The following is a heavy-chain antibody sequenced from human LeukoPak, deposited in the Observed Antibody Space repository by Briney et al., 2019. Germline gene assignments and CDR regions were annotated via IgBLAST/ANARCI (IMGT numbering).Heavy chain of an antibody. D-gene: IGHD1-14*01. J-gene: IGHJ4*02. V-gene: IGHV4-59*01. Sequence: SETLSLTCTVSGGSISSYYWSWIPQPPGKGLEWIGYIYYSGSTNYNPSLKSRVTISVDTSKNQFSLKLSSVTAADTAVYYCARAANRVPQDWGQGTLVTVSS. CDR3: ARAANRVPQD. CDR2: IYYSGST. CDR1: GGSISSYY.